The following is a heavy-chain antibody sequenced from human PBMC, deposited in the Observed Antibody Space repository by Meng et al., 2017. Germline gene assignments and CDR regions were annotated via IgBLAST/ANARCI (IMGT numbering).Heavy chain of an antibody. Sequence: SVKVSCKASGGTFNSYAISWVRQAPGQGLEWMGGIIPIFGTANYAQKFQGRVTITADESTSTAYMELSSLRFEDTAVYYCARHLTGTTSRLVYWGQGTLVTVSS. V-gene: IGHV1-69*13. CDR3: ARHLTGTTSRLVY. CDR2: IIPIFGTA. J-gene: IGHJ4*02. D-gene: IGHD1-7*01. CDR1: GGTFNSYA.